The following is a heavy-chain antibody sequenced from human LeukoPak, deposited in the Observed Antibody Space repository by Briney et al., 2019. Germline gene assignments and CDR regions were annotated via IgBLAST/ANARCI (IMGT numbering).Heavy chain of an antibody. V-gene: IGHV5-51*01. CDR2: IYPGDSDT. D-gene: IGHD6-19*01. CDR1: GYSFTNYW. CDR3: ASSRSGWSFDY. J-gene: IGHJ4*02. Sequence: RGESLKISCKGSGYSFTNYWIAWVRQMPGKGREWMGIIYPGDSDTRYSPSFQGQVTISADKSISTAYLQWSSLKASDTAMYYCASSRSGWSFDYWGQGTLVTVSS.